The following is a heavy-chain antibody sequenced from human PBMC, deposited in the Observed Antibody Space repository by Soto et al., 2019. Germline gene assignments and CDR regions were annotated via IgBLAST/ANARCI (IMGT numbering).Heavy chain of an antibody. CDR1: GFTFSSYA. V-gene: IGHV3-30-3*01. CDR2: ISYDGSNK. CDR3: ARVRTTVSTQNYYYYGMDV. Sequence: GGSLRLSCAASGFTFSSYAMHWVRQAPGKGLEWVAVISYDGSNKYYADSVKGRFTISRDNSKNTLYLQMNSLRAEDTAVYYCARVRTTVSTQNYYYYGMDVWGQGTTVTVSS. J-gene: IGHJ6*02. D-gene: IGHD4-17*01.